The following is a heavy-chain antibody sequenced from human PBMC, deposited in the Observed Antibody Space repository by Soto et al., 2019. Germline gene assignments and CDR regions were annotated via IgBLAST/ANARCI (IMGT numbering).Heavy chain of an antibody. CDR1: GFTLTSYG. J-gene: IGHJ6*02. D-gene: IGHD1-1*01. CDR2: IGRGGDT. CDR3: AKDGTTTGIHYYAMDV. V-gene: IGHV3-23*01. Sequence: LRLSCEVSGFTLTSYGMNWVRQAPDKGLEWVSTIGRGGDTYYADSVKGRFTISRDNSKNTLFLQMNSLRAEDTALYFCAKDGTTTGIHYYAMDVWGQGTTVTVSS.